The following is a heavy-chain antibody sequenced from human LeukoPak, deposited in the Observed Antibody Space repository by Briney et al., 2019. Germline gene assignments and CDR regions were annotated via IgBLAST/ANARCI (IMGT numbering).Heavy chain of an antibody. Sequence: PGGSLRLSCAASGFTFSSYWMSWVRQAPGKGLEWVANIKQDGSEKYYVDSVKGRFTISRDNAKNSLYLQMNSLRAEDTAVYYCAGDSNDFWSGYLRGFFDYWGQGTLVTVSS. V-gene: IGHV3-7*01. CDR3: AGDSNDFWSGYLRGFFDY. D-gene: IGHD3-3*01. CDR2: IKQDGSEK. CDR1: GFTFSSYW. J-gene: IGHJ4*02.